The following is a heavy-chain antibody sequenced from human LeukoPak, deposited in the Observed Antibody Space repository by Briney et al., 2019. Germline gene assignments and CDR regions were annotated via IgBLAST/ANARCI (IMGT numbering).Heavy chain of an antibody. CDR1: GYTFTSYY. V-gene: IGHV1-18*04. Sequence: ASVKVSCKASGYTFTSYYMHWVRQAPGQGLELMAWISAYNGNTNYAQKFRGRVTMTTDTSTNTAYMELRGLTSDDTAVYYCARGEAHYAGSADYWGQGTQVTVSS. J-gene: IGHJ4*02. CDR2: ISAYNGNT. CDR3: ARGEAHYAGSADY. D-gene: IGHD2-2*01.